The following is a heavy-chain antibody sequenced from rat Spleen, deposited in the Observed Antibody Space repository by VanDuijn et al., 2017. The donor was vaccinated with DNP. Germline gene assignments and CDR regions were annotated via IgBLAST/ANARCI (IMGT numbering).Heavy chain of an antibody. V-gene: IGHV5-25*01. Sequence: EVQLVESGGGLVQPGRSLKLSCAASVSTFSDYNMAWVRQAPTKGLEWVASITRGGGSTYYPDSVKGRFTVSRDNAENTVYLQMNSLRSEDTATYYCARHRTTDYYYAMDAWGQGTSVTVSS. CDR2: ITRGGGST. CDR3: ARHRTTDYYYAMDA. D-gene: IGHD1-6*01. J-gene: IGHJ4*01. CDR1: VSTFSDYN.